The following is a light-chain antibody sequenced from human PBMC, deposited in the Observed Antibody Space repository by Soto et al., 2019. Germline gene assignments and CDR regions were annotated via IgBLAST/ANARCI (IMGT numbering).Light chain of an antibody. Sequence: SQLTHSPSSLSASVGDRGTITCRASQGINTFLAWYLQKPGKAPKLLIYAASNLQSGAPSRFSGSGSGTDFTLTLSRLQPEDFATYFCQQSYSTPPWTFGQGTTVDIK. CDR2: AAS. J-gene: IGKJ1*01. CDR1: QGINTF. V-gene: IGKV1-39*01. CDR3: QQSYSTPPWT.